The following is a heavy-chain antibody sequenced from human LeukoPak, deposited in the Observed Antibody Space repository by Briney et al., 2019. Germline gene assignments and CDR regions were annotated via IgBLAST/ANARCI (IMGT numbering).Heavy chain of an antibody. CDR3: ARQQQFCSGGNCYSLNAFDL. D-gene: IGHD2-15*01. CDR2: IYPGDSDT. J-gene: IGHJ3*01. CDR1: GYSFTSYW. Sequence: GESLKISCKNSGYSFTSYWIGWVRQMPGKGLEWMGIIYPGDSDTRYSPSFQGQVTISADKSISTAYLQWSSLKASDTAMYYCARQQQFCSGGNCYSLNAFDLWGQGTVVTVSS. V-gene: IGHV5-51*01.